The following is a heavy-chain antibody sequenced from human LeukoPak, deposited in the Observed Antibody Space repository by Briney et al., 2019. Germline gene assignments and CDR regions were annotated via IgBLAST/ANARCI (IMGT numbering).Heavy chain of an antibody. D-gene: IGHD6-13*01. CDR2: MNPNSGNT. CDR3: VIDSSSWYNYFDP. V-gene: IGHV1-8*01. Sequence: ASVKVSCKASGYTFTSYDIHWVRQATGQGLEWMGWMNPNSGNTGYAQMFQGRVTMTRNTSISTAYMELSSLRSEDTAVYYCVIDSSSWYNYFDPWGQGTLVTVSS. CDR1: GYTFTSYD. J-gene: IGHJ5*02.